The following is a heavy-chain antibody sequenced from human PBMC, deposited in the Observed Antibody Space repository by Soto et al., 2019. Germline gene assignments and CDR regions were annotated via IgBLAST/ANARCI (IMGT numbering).Heavy chain of an antibody. CDR1: GFTFSNYD. CDR2: IGTGGDT. V-gene: IGHV3-13*01. J-gene: IGHJ4*02. CDR3: ARELRTATENIFDY. D-gene: IGHD2-8*02. Sequence: GGSLRLSCAASGFTFSNYDMHWVRQATGKGLEWVSTIGTGGDTSYPGSVKGRFTISRENAKNSLFLQMNSLRAEDTAVYYCARELRTATENIFDYWGQGTLVTVSS.